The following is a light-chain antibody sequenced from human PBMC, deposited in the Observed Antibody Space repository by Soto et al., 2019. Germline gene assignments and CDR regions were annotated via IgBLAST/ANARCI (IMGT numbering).Light chain of an antibody. V-gene: IGKV1-39*01. Sequence: DIRMTQSPASLSASVGDRVTVTCRASQNIDKYLHWYQQKPGKAPNLLIFSASILQSGVPSRFIGSGSGTEFTLTISGXQPEDFATYYCQQTYSNSETFGQGTKVDTK. CDR1: QNIDKY. CDR3: QQTYSNSET. CDR2: SAS. J-gene: IGKJ1*01.